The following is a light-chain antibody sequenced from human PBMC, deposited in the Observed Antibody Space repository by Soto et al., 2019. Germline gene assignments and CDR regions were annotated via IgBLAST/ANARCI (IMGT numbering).Light chain of an antibody. Sequence: QSVLTQPPSASGTPGQRVTISCSGSSSSIGSHYVYWYQQLPGTAPKLLIYGNSQRPSGVPDRFSGSKSGTSASLAISGLRSEDEADYYCAAWDDSLSGPVFGGGTKLTVL. CDR2: GNS. CDR1: SSSIGSHY. J-gene: IGLJ3*02. V-gene: IGLV1-47*01. CDR3: AAWDDSLSGPV.